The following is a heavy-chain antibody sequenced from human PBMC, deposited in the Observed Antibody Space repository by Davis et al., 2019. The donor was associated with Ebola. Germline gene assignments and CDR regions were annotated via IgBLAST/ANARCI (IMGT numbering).Heavy chain of an antibody. J-gene: IGHJ4*02. CDR3: VKGIVGTAKVY. CDR2: IRSDGSNT. CDR1: GFTFSSYT. V-gene: IGHV3-64D*08. Sequence: GESLKISCSASGFTFSSYTMHWVRQAPGKGLECVSAIRSDGSNTYYADSVKGRFTISRDNSKNILYLQMSSLRAEDTAVYYCVKGIVGTAKVYWGQGTLVTVSS. D-gene: IGHD1-26*01.